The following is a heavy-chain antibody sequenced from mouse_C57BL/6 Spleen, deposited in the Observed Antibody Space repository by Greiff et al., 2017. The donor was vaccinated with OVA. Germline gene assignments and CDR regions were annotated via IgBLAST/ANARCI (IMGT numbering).Heavy chain of an antibody. V-gene: IGHV14-1*01. CDR2: IDPEDGDT. Sequence: VQLQQSGAELVRPGASVKLSCTASGFNIKDYYMHWVKQRPEQGLEWIGKIDPEDGDTEYAPKFQGKATMTADTSSNTAYLQLSSLTSEDTAGYYWTRLWLRRALSYAMDYWGQGTSVTVSS. CDR3: TRLWLRRALSYAMDY. CDR1: GFNIKDYY. D-gene: IGHD2-2*01. J-gene: IGHJ4*01.